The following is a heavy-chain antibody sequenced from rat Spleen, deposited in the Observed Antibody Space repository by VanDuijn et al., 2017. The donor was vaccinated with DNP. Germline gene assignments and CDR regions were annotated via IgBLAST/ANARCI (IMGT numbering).Heavy chain of an antibody. D-gene: IGHD5-1*01. Sequence: EVQLVESGGGLVQPRGSMKLSCSASGFIFSNYYMAWVRQAPTKGLEWVASISSGGDNTHYRDSVKDRFTISRDNAKSTLYLQMDSLRSEETATYHCARHGGTGSSWYFDLWGPGAMVTVSS. CDR3: ARHGGTGSSWYFDL. J-gene: IGHJ1*01. CDR2: ISSGGDNT. V-gene: IGHV5S11*01. CDR1: GFIFSNYY.